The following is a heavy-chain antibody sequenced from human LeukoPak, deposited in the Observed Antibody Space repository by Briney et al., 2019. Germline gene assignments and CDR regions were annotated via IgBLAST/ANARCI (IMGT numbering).Heavy chain of an antibody. Sequence: PGGSLRLSCAASGFTFSSYSMNWVRQAPGKGLEWVSYISSSSSTIYYADSVKGRFTISRDNAENSLYLQMNSLRAEDTAVYYCARGDSSGYYDYWGQGTLVTVSS. V-gene: IGHV3-48*01. CDR1: GFTFSSYS. CDR2: ISSSSSTI. J-gene: IGHJ4*02. D-gene: IGHD3-22*01. CDR3: ARGDSSGYYDY.